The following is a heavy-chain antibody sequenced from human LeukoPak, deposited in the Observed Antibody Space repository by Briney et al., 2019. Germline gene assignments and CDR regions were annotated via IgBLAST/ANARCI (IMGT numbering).Heavy chain of an antibody. J-gene: IGHJ4*02. V-gene: IGHV3-23*01. Sequence: QPGGSLRLSCAASGFTFSSYAMSWVRQAPGKGLEWVSAISGSGGSTYYADSVKGRFTISRDNSKNTLYLQMNRLRAEDTAVYYCAKDPSYYDSSGYYWNYFDYWGQGTLVTVSS. CDR1: GFTFSSYA. CDR3: AKDPSYYDSSGYYWNYFDY. D-gene: IGHD3-22*01. CDR2: ISGSGGST.